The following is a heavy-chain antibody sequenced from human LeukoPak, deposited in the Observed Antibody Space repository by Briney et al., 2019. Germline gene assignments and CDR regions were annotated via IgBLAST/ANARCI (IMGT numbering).Heavy chain of an antibody. D-gene: IGHD4-11*01. V-gene: IGHV4-38-2*02. CDR1: GYSISSGYY. Sequence: SETLSLTCTVSGYSISSGYYWGWIPQPPGKGLEWIGSIYHSGSTYYNPSLKSRVTISVDTSKNQFSLKLSSVTAAGTAVYYCARGKVTSINFFDYWGQGTLVTVSS. J-gene: IGHJ4*02. CDR3: ARGKVTSINFFDY. CDR2: IYHSGST.